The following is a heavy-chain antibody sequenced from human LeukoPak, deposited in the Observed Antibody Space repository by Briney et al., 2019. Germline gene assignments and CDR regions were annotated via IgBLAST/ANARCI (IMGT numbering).Heavy chain of an antibody. CDR3: ASGHGDYVGY. CDR1: GGTFSSYA. D-gene: IGHD4-17*01. V-gene: IGHV1-69*05. Sequence: SVKVSCKASGGTFSSYAISWVRQAPGQGLEWMGRIIPIFGTANYAQKFQCRVTITTDESTSTAYMELSSLRSEDTAVYYCASGHGDYVGYWGQGTLVTVSS. J-gene: IGHJ4*02. CDR2: IIPIFGTA.